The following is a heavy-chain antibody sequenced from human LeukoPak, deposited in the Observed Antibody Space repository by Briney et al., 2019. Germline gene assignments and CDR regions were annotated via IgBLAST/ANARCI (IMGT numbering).Heavy chain of an antibody. Sequence: GGSLRLSCAASGLTFSSYNMNWVRQGPGKGLEGVSAISGSIGSTFYTDSVKGRFTISRDNSKNTLYLQMNSLRAEDTAVYYCVKDFVVVPGLVNYFDYWGQGTLVTVSS. D-gene: IGHD2-2*01. J-gene: IGHJ4*02. CDR1: GLTFSSYN. CDR3: VKDFVVVPGLVNYFDY. CDR2: ISGSIGST. V-gene: IGHV3-23*01.